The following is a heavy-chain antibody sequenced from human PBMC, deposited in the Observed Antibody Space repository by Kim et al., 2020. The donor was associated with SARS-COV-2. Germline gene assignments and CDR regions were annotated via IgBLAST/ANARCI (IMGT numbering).Heavy chain of an antibody. Sequence: SPSFQGQVTISADKSISTAYLQWSSLKASDTAMYYCARTFGYSYGSGDYWGQGTLVTVSS. J-gene: IGHJ4*02. CDR3: ARTFGYSYGSGDY. D-gene: IGHD5-18*01. V-gene: IGHV5-51*01.